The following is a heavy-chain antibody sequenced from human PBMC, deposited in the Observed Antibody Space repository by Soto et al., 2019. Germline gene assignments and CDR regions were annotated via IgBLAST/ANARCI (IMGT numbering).Heavy chain of an antibody. CDR1: GFSLRTSGVG. Sequence: SGPTLVNPTQTLTLACTFSGFSLRTSGVGVGWIRQPPGKALEWLALIYWGDDKRYSPSLKSRLTITKDTSKNQVVLTMTNMDPVDTATYYCAQRTLAAAGPFPDAFHICGQGPMVTVSS. CDR2: IYWGDDK. V-gene: IGHV2-5*02. D-gene: IGHD6-13*01. CDR3: AQRTLAAAGPFPDAFHI. J-gene: IGHJ3*02.